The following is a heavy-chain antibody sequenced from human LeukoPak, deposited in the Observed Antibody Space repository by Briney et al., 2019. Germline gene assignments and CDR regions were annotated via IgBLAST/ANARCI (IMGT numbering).Heavy chain of an antibody. D-gene: IGHD3-9*01. V-gene: IGHV3-23*01. J-gene: IGHJ5*02. CDR3: AQALRYFDWLNWT. Sequence: GGSLRLSCAASGVTFSSDAMSWGRQGPGKGLEWGSAISGSGGSTYYADSLRGRFTISRDNSKNTLYLQMNSLRAEDTRVYYCAQALRYFDWLNWTWGQGTLVTVSS. CDR2: ISGSGGST. CDR1: GVTFSSDA.